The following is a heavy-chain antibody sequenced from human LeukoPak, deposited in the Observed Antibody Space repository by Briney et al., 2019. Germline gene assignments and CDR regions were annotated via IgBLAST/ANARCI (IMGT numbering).Heavy chain of an antibody. D-gene: IGHD2-8*01. V-gene: IGHV4-59*01. Sequence: PSETLSLTCTVSGDSISSYYWSRIRQPPGKGLEWIGFVSYSGSTNYNPSLKSRVTISLDTSKNQFSLKLTSVTAADTAVYYCARDLVSSHWFDPWGQGTLVTVSS. CDR3: ARDLVSSHWFDP. CDR2: VSYSGST. CDR1: GDSISSYY. J-gene: IGHJ5*02.